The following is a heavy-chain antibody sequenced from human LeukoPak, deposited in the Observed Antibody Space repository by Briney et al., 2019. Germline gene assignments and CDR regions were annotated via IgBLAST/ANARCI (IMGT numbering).Heavy chain of an antibody. CDR1: AFAFNYYD. J-gene: IGHJ4*02. CDR2: ISSRSSYI. V-gene: IGHV3-21*01. D-gene: IGHD3-16*01. CDR3: GRRGGMSSGRSFDH. Sequence: GGSLRLSCLGSAFAFNYYDINSVPQAPGKGLEWVSSISSRSSYIYFADSAKGRFTISRDNANGWVSFHITRLRPQTTPVYYCGRRGGMSSGRSFDHWGQGTLVTVSS.